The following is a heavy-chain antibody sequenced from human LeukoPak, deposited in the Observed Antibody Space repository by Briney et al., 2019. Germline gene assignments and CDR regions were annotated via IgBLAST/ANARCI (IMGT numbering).Heavy chain of an antibody. CDR1: GFTFSSYS. CDR2: INHSGST. CDR3: ARGVATNPFGY. V-gene: IGHV4-34*01. D-gene: IGHD5-12*01. J-gene: IGHJ4*02. Sequence: GSLRLSCAASGFTFSSYSMNWVRQPPGKGLEWIGEINHSGSTNYNPSLKSRVTISVDTSKNQFSLKLSSVTAADTAVYYCARGVATNPFGYWGQGTLVTVSS.